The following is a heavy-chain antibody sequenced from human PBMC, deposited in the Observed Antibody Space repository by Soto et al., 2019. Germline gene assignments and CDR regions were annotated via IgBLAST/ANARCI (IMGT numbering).Heavy chain of an antibody. CDR1: GDSVSSNSAA. Sequence: QVQLQQSGPGLVKPSQTLSLTCAISGDSVSSNSAAWNWIRQSPSRGLEWLGRTYYRSKWYNDYAVSVKSRITINPDTSKNQFSLQLNSVTPEDTAVYYCARDQVVAGGFYYYYGMDVWGQGTTVTVSS. D-gene: IGHD6-19*01. J-gene: IGHJ6*02. V-gene: IGHV6-1*01. CDR2: TYYRSKWYN. CDR3: ARDQVVAGGFYYYYGMDV.